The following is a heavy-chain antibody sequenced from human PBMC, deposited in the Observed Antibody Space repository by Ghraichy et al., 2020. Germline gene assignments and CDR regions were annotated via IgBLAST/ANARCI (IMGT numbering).Heavy chain of an antibody. J-gene: IGHJ4*02. D-gene: IGHD3-22*01. CDR1: GYTFTNYG. CDR3: ARALLQRGGDNYDSSGYYY. Sequence: ASVKVSCKASGYTFTNYGINWVRQAPGQGLEWMGWISDYNGNTNYAQKLQGRVTMTTDTSTNTAYMELRSLISDDTAVYYCARALLQRGGDNYDSSGYYYWGQGTLVTVSP. V-gene: IGHV1-18*01. CDR2: ISDYNGNT.